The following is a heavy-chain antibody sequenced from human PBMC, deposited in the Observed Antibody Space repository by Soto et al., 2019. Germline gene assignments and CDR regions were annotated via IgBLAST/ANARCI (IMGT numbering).Heavy chain of an antibody. CDR2: IDPSDSYT. J-gene: IGHJ5*02. Sequence: GVSLQLSCKGSGCSFASYWISWVRQMPGKRLEWMGRIDPSDSYTNYSPSFQGHVTISADKSISTAYLQWSSLKASDTAMYYCARRNYYDSSGYYLNWFDPWGVGTLVTVSS. D-gene: IGHD3-22*01. CDR1: GCSFASYW. V-gene: IGHV5-10-1*01. CDR3: ARRNYYDSSGYYLNWFDP.